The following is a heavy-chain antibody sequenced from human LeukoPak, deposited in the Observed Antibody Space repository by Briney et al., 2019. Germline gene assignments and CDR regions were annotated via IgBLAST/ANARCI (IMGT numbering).Heavy chain of an antibody. Sequence: SGGSLRLSCAASGFTFNNYAMSWVRQAPGKGLEWVSTINGGGGATYYADSVKGRFTISRDNSKNTLYLQMNSLRVEDTAVYYCAKEIVPPSGYYFDYWGQGTLVTVSS. CDR1: GFTFNNYA. CDR3: AKEIVPPSGYYFDY. CDR2: INGGGGAT. V-gene: IGHV3-23*01. J-gene: IGHJ4*02. D-gene: IGHD6-6*01.